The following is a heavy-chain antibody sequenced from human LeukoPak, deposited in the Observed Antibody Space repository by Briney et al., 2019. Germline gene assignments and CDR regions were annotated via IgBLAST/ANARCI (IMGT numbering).Heavy chain of an antibody. Sequence: GGSLRLSCAASGFTFSNYAMSWVRQAAGKGLEWVSAVSDDGGSPYYADSVKGRFTISRDNSKNTLYLQVNSLRAEDTAVYYCATPGPYDSSGYYGYWGQGTLVTVSS. CDR1: GFTFSNYA. V-gene: IGHV3-23*01. CDR2: VSDDGGSP. CDR3: ATPGPYDSSGYYGY. J-gene: IGHJ4*02. D-gene: IGHD3-22*01.